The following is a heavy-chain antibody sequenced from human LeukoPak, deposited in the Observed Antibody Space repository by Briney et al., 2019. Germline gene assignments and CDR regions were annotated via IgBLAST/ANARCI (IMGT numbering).Heavy chain of an antibody. CDR3: ARDAQRGFDYSNSLRY. D-gene: IGHD4-11*01. Sequence: GGSLRLSCAASGFKFRHHGMHWVRQAPGKGLEWVAVIWSDGSNRFYAGPVKGRFTISRDNSRNTVFLQMNSLRAEDTAMYYCARDAQRGFDYSNSLRYWGHGTLVTVSS. V-gene: IGHV3-33*01. CDR2: IWSDGSNR. J-gene: IGHJ4*01. CDR1: GFKFRHHG.